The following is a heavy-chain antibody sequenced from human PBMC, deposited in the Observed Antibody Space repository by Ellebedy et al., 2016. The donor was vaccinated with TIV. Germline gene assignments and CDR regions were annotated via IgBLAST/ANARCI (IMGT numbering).Heavy chain of an antibody. CDR3: ARAPLSGVFYGMDV. J-gene: IGHJ6*02. V-gene: IGHV1-46*01. Sequence: AASVKVSCKASGYTFTSYYMHWVRQAPGQGLEWMGIINPGGGGTRYAQKFQGRVTMTRDTSTRTVYMELRRLSSEDTALYYCARAPLSGVFYGMDVWGQGTTVTVSS. CDR1: GYTFTSYY. CDR2: INPGGGGT. D-gene: IGHD3-16*02.